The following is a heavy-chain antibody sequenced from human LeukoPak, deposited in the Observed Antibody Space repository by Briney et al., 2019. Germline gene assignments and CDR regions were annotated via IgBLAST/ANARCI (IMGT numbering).Heavy chain of an antibody. J-gene: IGHJ4*02. V-gene: IGHV3-7*04. CDR1: GFRFSGYW. CDR2: INPDGSGK. CDR3: AGGAN. Sequence: GGSLRLSCEASGFRFSGYWLNWDRQAPGQGLEWVANINPDGSGKYYVDSVKGRFTISRDDAKNSLYLQMNSLRAEDTAVYYCAGGANWGPGTPVTVSS.